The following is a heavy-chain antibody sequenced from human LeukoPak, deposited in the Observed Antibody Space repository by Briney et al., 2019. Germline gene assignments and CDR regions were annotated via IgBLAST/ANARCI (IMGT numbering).Heavy chain of an antibody. CDR2: IIPIFGTA. CDR1: GGTLSSYA. V-gene: IGHV1-69*05. J-gene: IGHJ4*02. D-gene: IGHD2-15*01. CDR3: ARDRVRKDCSGGSCYGYFDY. Sequence: SVKVSCKASGGTLSSYAISWVRQAPGQGLEWMGGIIPIFGTANYAQKFQGRVTITTDESTSTAYMELSSLRSEDTAVYYCARDRVRKDCSGGSCYGYFDYWGQGTLVTVSS.